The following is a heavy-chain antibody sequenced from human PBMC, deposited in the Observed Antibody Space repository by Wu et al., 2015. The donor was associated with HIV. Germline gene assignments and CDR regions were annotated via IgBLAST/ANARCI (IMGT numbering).Heavy chain of an antibody. CDR2: MNPNSGNT. V-gene: IGHV1-8*01. CDR3: AINTDSVATSLYSLGV. CDR1: GYTFTRYD. Sequence: QVQLVQSGAEVKKPGSSVKVPCKASGYTFTRYDINWVRQATGQGLEWMGWMNPNSGNTGYAQKFQGRVTMTRNTSISTAYMELSSLRSEDTAVYYCAINTDSVATSLYSLGVWGQGTVVTVS. J-gene: IGHJ6*02. D-gene: IGHD5-12*01.